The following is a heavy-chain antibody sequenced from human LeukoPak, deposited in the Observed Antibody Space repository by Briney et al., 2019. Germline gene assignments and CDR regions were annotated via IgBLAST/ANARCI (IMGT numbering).Heavy chain of an antibody. D-gene: IGHD1-1*01. Sequence: ASETLSLTCAVYGGSFSGYYWSWIRQPPGKGLEWIGEINHSGSTNYNPSLKSRVTISVDTSKNQFSLKLSSVTAADTAVYYCARGRRYGSPGWFDPWGQGTLVTVSS. CDR2: INHSGST. CDR3: ARGRRYGSPGWFDP. V-gene: IGHV4-34*01. J-gene: IGHJ5*02. CDR1: GGSFSGYY.